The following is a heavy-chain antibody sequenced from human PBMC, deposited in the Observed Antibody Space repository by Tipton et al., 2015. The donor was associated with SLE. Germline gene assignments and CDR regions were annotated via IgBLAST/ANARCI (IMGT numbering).Heavy chain of an antibody. CDR1: GFTFSSYW. J-gene: IGHJ6*03. V-gene: IGHV3-21*01. D-gene: IGHD6-19*01. CDR2: ISSSSSYI. Sequence: SLRLSCAASGFTFSSYWMNWVRQAPGKGLEWVSSISSSSSYIYYADSVKGRFTISRDNSKNTLYLQMNSLRAEDTAVYYCAKDGGAVAGYYYYYMDVWGKGTTVTVSS. CDR3: AKDGGAVAGYYYYYMDV.